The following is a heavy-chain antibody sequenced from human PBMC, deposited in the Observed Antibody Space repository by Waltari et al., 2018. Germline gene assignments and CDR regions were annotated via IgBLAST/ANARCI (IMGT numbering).Heavy chain of an antibody. V-gene: IGHV4-4*02. CDR2: VRGSGKT. CDR3: ARDRGRGLYLDS. D-gene: IGHD2-15*01. Sequence: LVPGLVAPSGTLSPISPDSGDFMSDPYWWSWVRQAPGKGVGWTVQVRGSGKTNYNPSFASRVTVSVDTSTAQFSLKVTSATAADTAVYYCARDRGRGLYLDSWGQGILVTVSP. J-gene: IGHJ4*02. CDR1: GDFMSDPYW.